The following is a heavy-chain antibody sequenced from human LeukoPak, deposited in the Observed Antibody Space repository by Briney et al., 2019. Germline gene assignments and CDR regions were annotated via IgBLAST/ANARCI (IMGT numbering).Heavy chain of an antibody. CDR3: ARDLLLSSVFDP. D-gene: IGHD3-10*01. Sequence: SETLSLTCSFSGDPISLSFYSRGWIPHPPGKPLGGIGSVYYSGTTSYNPSLKSRVTISVDTSKNQFSLKLSSVTAADTAVYYCARDLLLSSVFDPWGQGTLVTVSS. V-gene: IGHV4-39*07. CDR1: GDPISLSFYS. J-gene: IGHJ5*02. CDR2: VYYSGTT.